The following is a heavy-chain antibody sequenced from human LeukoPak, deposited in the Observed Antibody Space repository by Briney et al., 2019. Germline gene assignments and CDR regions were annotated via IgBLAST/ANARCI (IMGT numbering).Heavy chain of an antibody. CDR2: ISYDGSNK. CDR3: AKGTTDSSNWYGWFDP. V-gene: IGHV3-30*18. CDR1: GFNFGSYG. Sequence: GTSLRLSCTVSGFNFGSYGMHWVRQAPGKGLEWVAVISYDGSNKYYADSVKGRFTISRDKSKNTLYLQMNSLRAEDTAIYYCAKGTTDSSNWYGWFDPWGQGTLVTVSS. J-gene: IGHJ5*02. D-gene: IGHD6-13*01.